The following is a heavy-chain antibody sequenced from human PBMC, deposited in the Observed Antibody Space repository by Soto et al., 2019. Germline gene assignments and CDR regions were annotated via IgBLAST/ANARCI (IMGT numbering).Heavy chain of an antibody. V-gene: IGHV4-31*03. Sequence: TLSLTCTVSGGSISSGGYYWSWIRQHPGKGLEWIGYIYYSGSTYYNPSLKSRVTISVDTSKNQFSLKLSSVTAADTAVYYCAREACSGGSCHPGDWFDPWGQGTLVTVSS. D-gene: IGHD2-15*01. CDR1: GGSISSGGYY. CDR2: IYYSGST. CDR3: AREACSGGSCHPGDWFDP. J-gene: IGHJ5*02.